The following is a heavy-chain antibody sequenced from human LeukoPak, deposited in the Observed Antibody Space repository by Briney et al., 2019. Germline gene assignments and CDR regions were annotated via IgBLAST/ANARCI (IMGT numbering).Heavy chain of an antibody. Sequence: SETLSLTCSVSDGSISGYYWSWIRQPPGKGLEWIGYIYYGGGTSYNPSLKSRVTMSVDTSRNQFSLKVTSATAADTAVYYCARQPNKNLFDYWGPGTPVTVSS. CDR1: DGSISGYY. D-gene: IGHD1-14*01. CDR2: IYYGGGT. J-gene: IGHJ4*02. CDR3: ARQPNKNLFDY. V-gene: IGHV4-59*08.